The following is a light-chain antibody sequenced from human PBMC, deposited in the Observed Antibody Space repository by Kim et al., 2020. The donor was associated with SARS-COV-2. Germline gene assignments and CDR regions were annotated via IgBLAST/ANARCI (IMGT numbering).Light chain of an antibody. J-gene: IGKJ4*01. CDR1: QSISNN. CDR3: QQYHDWPPLT. CDR2: GAA. V-gene: IGKV3-15*01. Sequence: EIVMTQSPATLSVSPGERATLSCRASQSISNNLAWYQQKPGQAPRLLIFGAATRATGIPGRFSGSGSGTEFTLTISSLQSEDFAIYYCQQYHDWPPLTFGGGTKLE.